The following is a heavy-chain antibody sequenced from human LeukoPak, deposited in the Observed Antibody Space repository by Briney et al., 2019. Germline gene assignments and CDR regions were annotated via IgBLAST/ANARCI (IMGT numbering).Heavy chain of an antibody. Sequence: GGSLRLSCAASGFTFSSYGMSWVRQAPGKGLEWVSAISGSGGSTYYADSVKGRFTIPRDNSKNTLYLQMNSLRAEDTAVYYCAKDYDSSGYYYFDYWGQGTLVTVSS. CDR3: AKDYDSSGYYYFDY. CDR2: ISGSGGST. D-gene: IGHD3-22*01. J-gene: IGHJ4*02. CDR1: GFTFSSYG. V-gene: IGHV3-23*01.